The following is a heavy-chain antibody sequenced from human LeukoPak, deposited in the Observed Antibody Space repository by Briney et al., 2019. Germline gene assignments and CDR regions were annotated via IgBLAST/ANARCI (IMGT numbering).Heavy chain of an antibody. CDR1: GFTFSSYW. D-gene: IGHD2-15*01. CDR2: IKQDGSEK. J-gene: IGHJ4*02. CDR3: ARVQAGATAFDY. V-gene: IGHV3-7*01. Sequence: GSLRLSCAASGFTFSSYWMSWVRQAPGKGLEWVANIKQDGSEKYYVDSVKGRFTISRDNSKDTLYLQMGSLRAEDMAVYYCARVQAGATAFDYWGQGTLVTVSS.